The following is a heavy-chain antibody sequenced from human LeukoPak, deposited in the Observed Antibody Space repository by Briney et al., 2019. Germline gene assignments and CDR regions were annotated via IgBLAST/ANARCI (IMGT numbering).Heavy chain of an antibody. J-gene: IGHJ4*02. CDR3: ARVGGWFGGQEDYYFDY. CDR1: GGSISSYY. CDR2: IYYSGRT. D-gene: IGHD3-10*01. V-gene: IGHV4-59*01. Sequence: SETLSLTCTVSGGSISSYYWSWIRQPPGKGLEWIGYIYYSGRTNYNPSLKSRVTTSVDTSKNHFSLKLSFVTAADTAVYYCARVGGWFGGQEDYYFDYWGQGTLVTVSS.